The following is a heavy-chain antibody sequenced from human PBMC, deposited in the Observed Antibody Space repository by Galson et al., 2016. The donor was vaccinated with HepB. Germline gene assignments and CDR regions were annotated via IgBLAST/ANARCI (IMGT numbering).Heavy chain of an antibody. CDR1: GDTFSNYA. CDR3: ASSTLFFGVEINWFDP. Sequence: SVKVSCKASGDTFSNYAISWVRQAPGHGLEWMGGIITFFGTTKYAQKFLNRVTIVADESTSTAYMELSSLRSEDTAMYYCASSTLFFGVEINWFDPWGQGTLVTVSS. CDR2: IITFFGTT. D-gene: IGHD3-3*01. J-gene: IGHJ5*01. V-gene: IGHV1-69*13.